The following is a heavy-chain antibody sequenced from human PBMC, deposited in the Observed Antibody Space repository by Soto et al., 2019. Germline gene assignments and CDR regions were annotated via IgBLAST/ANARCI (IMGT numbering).Heavy chain of an antibody. Sequence: ASVKVSCKAYGYTFTSYAMHWVRQAPGQRLEWMGWINAGNGNTKYSPKFQGRLAITRDTSANTAYMDLYSLRSEDSAVYYCARGRRSCTGNNCYTDFDFWGQGSLVTVSS. CDR3: ARGRRSCTGNNCYTDFDF. D-gene: IGHD2-2*02. V-gene: IGHV1-3*01. J-gene: IGHJ4*02. CDR2: INAGNGNT. CDR1: GYTFTSYA.